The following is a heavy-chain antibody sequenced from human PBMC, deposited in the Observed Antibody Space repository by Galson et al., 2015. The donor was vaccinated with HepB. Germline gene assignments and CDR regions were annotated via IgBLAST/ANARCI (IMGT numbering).Heavy chain of an antibody. CDR1: GFSLSTSGMR. J-gene: IGHJ4*02. CDR2: IDWADEK. V-gene: IGHV2-70*04. Sequence: PPLVKPIQTLALTCTSSGFSLSTSGMRVSWSRQHLGKAVEWLERIDWADEKFYSTTLKIRLTISNDTSTNQEGLTMSNMDPVDTDTYYCALILGPHVDYWGQGTLVTVSS. CDR3: ALILGPHVDY.